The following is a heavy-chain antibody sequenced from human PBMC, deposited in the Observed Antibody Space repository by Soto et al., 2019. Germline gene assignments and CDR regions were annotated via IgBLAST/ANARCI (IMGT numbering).Heavy chain of an antibody. V-gene: IGHV3-23*01. D-gene: IGHD3-3*01. CDR2: ISGSGGST. CDR3: ATLKRITIFGVVIKNGMDV. CDR1: GFTFSIYA. Sequence: GSLRLSCAASGFTFSIYAMSWVRQAPGKGLGWVSAISGSGGSTYYADSVKGRFTISRDNSKNTLYLQMNSLRAEDTAVYYCATLKRITIFGVVIKNGMDVWGQGTTVTVSS. J-gene: IGHJ6*02.